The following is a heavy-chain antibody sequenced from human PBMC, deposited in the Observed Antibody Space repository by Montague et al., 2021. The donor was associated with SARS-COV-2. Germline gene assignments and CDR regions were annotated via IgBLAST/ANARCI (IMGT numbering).Heavy chain of an antibody. CDR2: IYYDGSS. CDR1: GGSISSYY. J-gene: IGHJ2*01. V-gene: IGHV4-59*01. CDR3: ARSQWHNWYFDL. Sequence: SETLSLTCTVSGGSISSYYWSWIRQPPGEGLEWIGYIYYDGSSNYNPSLRSRVTISMQTSRNQVSLRLSSVTAADTALYYCARSQWHNWYFDLWGRGTLVTVSS. D-gene: IGHD2-8*01.